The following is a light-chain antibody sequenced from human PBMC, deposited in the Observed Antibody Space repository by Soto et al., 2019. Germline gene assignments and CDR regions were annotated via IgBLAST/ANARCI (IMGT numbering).Light chain of an antibody. V-gene: IGKV3-15*01. Sequence: ERVLTQSPATLSVSPGERATLSCRASQSVSSHLAWYQQKPGQAPRLVIYDASTRATGIPARFSGSGSGTELTLTISSLQSEDFVVYYCHQYDDWPQTFGQGTKVEIK. J-gene: IGKJ1*01. CDR2: DAS. CDR1: QSVSSH. CDR3: HQYDDWPQT.